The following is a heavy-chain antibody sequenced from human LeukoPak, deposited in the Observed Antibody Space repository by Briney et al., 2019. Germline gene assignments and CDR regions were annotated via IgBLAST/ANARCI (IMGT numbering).Heavy chain of an antibody. CDR2: LSYDGSNT. Sequence: GGSLRLSCAASGFIFSSYAMHWVRQAPGKGLEWVAVLSYDGSNTYYRDSVRGRFTISRDNSKNTLYLQMDSLRAEDTAVYYCARKSGLGYCSGGSCPLGGHWFDPWGQGTLVTVSS. CDR1: GFIFSSYA. CDR3: ARKSGLGYCSGGSCPLGGHWFDP. D-gene: IGHD2-15*01. V-gene: IGHV3-30*04. J-gene: IGHJ5*02.